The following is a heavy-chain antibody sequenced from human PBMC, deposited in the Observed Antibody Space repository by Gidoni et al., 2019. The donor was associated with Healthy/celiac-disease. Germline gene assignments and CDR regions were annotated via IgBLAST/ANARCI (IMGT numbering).Heavy chain of an antibody. J-gene: IGHJ4*02. D-gene: IGHD6-13*01. CDR1: GFTFSSYW. CDR2: IKQDGSEK. Sequence: EVQLVESGGGLVQPGGSLRLSCAASGFTFSSYWMSWVRQAPGKGLEWVANIKQDGSEKYYVDSVKGRFTISRDNAKNSLYLQMNSLRAEDTAVYYCARGIAAAGPAGFDYWGQGTLVTVSS. V-gene: IGHV3-7*04. CDR3: ARGIAAAGPAGFDY.